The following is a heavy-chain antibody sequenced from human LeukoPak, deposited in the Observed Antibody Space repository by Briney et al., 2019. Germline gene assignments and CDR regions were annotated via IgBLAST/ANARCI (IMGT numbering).Heavy chain of an antibody. D-gene: IGHD6-13*01. CDR3: ARAPGIAAAGTQPADY. J-gene: IGHJ4*02. CDR1: GFIFSSYN. CDR2: ISSRSTTI. V-gene: IGHV3-48*01. Sequence: PGGSLRLSCAASGFIFSSYNMNWVRQAPGKGLEWVSYISSRSTTIYYADSVKGRFTISRDNAKNSLYLQMNSLRAEDTAVYYCARAPGIAAAGTQPADYWGQGTLVTVSS.